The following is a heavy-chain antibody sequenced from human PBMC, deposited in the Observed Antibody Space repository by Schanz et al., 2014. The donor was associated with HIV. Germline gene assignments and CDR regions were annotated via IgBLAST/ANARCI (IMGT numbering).Heavy chain of an antibody. CDR1: GFTFSDYY. Sequence: VQLVESGGLVVQPGGSLRLSCAASGFTFSDYYMSWIRQAPGKGLEWVSYISSSGSTIHYADSVKGRFTISRDNAKNSLYLQMNSLRAEDTAVYYCAREWATVTTLGDWGQGTLVTVSS. J-gene: IGHJ4*02. V-gene: IGHV3-11*01. CDR3: AREWATVTTLGD. D-gene: IGHD4-17*01. CDR2: ISSSGSTI.